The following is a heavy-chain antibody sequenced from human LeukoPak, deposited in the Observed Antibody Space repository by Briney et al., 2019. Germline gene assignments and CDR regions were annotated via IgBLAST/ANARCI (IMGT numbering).Heavy chain of an antibody. CDR2: IKSKTDGGTT. J-gene: IGHJ4*02. Sequence: PGGSLRLSCAASGFTFSNAWMNWVRQAPGKGLEWVGRIKSKTDGGTTDYAAPVKGRFTISRDDSTNTLFLQMNSLKTEDTASYYCTRIIKSGSFDYWGQGTLVTVSS. CDR1: GFTFSNAW. D-gene: IGHD1-26*01. V-gene: IGHV3-15*01. CDR3: TRIIKSGSFDY.